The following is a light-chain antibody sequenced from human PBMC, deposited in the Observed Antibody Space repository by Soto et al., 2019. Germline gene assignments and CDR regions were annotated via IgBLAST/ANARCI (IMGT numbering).Light chain of an antibody. CDR1: QDISNY. J-gene: IGKJ4*01. V-gene: IGKV1-33*01. CDR2: DAS. Sequence: DIQMTQSPSSLSASVGDRVTITCQASQDISNYLNWYQQKPGKAPKLLIYDASNLETGVQSRFSGSGSGTDFTFTISSLRPEDIATYYCQQYDNLSLTFGGGTKVDI. CDR3: QQYDNLSLT.